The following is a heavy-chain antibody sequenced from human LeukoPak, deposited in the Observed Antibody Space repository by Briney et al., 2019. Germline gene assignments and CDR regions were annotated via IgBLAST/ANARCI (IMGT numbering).Heavy chain of an antibody. CDR3: ARGVHYYDSSGYYY. D-gene: IGHD3-22*01. V-gene: IGHV4-34*01. Sequence: GSLRLSCAASGFTFSDYYMSWIRQAPGKGLEWIGEINHSGSTNYNPSLKSRVTISVDTSKNQFSLKLSSVTAADTAVYYCARGVHYYDSSGYYYWGQGTLVTVSS. CDR1: GFTFSDYY. J-gene: IGHJ4*02. CDR2: INHSGST.